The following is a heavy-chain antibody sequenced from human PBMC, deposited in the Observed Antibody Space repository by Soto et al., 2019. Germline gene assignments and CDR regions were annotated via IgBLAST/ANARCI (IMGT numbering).Heavy chain of an antibody. Sequence: GGSLRLSCAASGFTVSSSDMNWVRQAPGKGLEWVSVIYSGGGTYYADSVKGRFTISRDNSKNTLYLQMNSLRAEDTAVYYCARDLSFNSELWGQGTLVTVSS. CDR2: IYSGGGT. V-gene: IGHV3-53*01. CDR1: GFTVSSSD. CDR3: ARDLSFNSEL. D-gene: IGHD1-1*01. J-gene: IGHJ4*02.